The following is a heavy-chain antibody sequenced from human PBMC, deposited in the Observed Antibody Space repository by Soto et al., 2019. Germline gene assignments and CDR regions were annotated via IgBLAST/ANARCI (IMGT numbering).Heavy chain of an antibody. Sequence: GASVKVSCKASGGTFSSYAISWVRQAPGQGLEWMGGIIPIFGTANYAQKFQGRVTITADESTSTAYMELSSLRSEDTAVYYCARGVYSGSHWAHWYFDLWGRGTLVTVSS. J-gene: IGHJ2*01. CDR3: ARGVYSGSHWAHWYFDL. V-gene: IGHV1-69*13. CDR1: GGTFSSYA. D-gene: IGHD1-26*01. CDR2: IIPIFGTA.